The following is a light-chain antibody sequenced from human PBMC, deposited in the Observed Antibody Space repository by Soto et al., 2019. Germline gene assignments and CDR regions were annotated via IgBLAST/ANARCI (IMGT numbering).Light chain of an antibody. CDR1: QSVSSSY. J-gene: IGKJ4*01. CDR2: GAS. V-gene: IGKV3-20*01. Sequence: EIVLTQSPGTLSLSPGERATLSCRASQSVSSSYLAWYQQKPGQAPRLLIYGASSRATGIPDRFSGSGSGKDFTLTISRLEPEDFAVYFCQQDCSSPLTFGGGTKVEIK. CDR3: QQDCSSPLT.